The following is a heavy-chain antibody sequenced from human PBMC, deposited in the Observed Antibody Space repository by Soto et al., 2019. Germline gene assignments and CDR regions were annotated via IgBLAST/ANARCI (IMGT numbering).Heavy chain of an antibody. V-gene: IGHV3-74*01. CDR2: IYTDGSRT. J-gene: IGHJ6*02. Sequence: EVQLVESGGGLVQPGGSLRLSCAASGFTFSGYWMHWVRQAPGKGLVWVSRIYTDGSRTNYADSVKGRFTISRDNAKNTLYLQINSLRAEDTAVYYCARGLMHLYGMDVWGQGTTVTVSS. CDR1: GFTFSGYW. CDR3: ARGLMHLYGMDV. D-gene: IGHD3-16*01.